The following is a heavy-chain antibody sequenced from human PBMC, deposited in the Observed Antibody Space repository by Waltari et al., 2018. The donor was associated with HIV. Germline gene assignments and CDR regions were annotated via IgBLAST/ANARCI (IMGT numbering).Heavy chain of an antibody. CDR3: ALGRIDDIRSGRENLGGFDP. CDR1: GDTLSNYA. J-gene: IGHJ5*02. CDR2: IIPAIGIA. V-gene: IGHV1-69*04. Sequence: VQVVQSGAEVKKPGSSVKVSCQASGDTLSNYAVGWVGPAPGQGLEWMGRIIPAIGIAMHTDKFQDRVTINADKATNSAYMELGGLRSEDTALYFCALGRIDDIRSGRENLGGFDPWGPGTLVSVSS. D-gene: IGHD3-3*01.